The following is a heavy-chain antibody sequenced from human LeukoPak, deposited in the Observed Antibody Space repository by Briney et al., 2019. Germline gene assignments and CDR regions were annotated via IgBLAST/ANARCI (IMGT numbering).Heavy chain of an antibody. CDR3: VRVRGYWLVRGYLDY. CDR1: GGSMSSSSYY. Sequence: SETLSLTCTVSGGSMSSSSYYWGWIRPSPGKGLEWIGIIYYSGANHYNPSLKSRVTMSVDTSKNKFSVKLTSVTATVTAVYYCVRVRGYWLVRGYLDYWGQGTQVTVSS. J-gene: IGHJ4*02. V-gene: IGHV4-39*02. D-gene: IGHD6-19*01. CDR2: IYYSGAN.